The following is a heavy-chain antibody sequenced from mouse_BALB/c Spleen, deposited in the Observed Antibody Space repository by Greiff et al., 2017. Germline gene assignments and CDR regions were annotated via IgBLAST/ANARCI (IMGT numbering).Heavy chain of an antibody. J-gene: IGHJ2*01. CDR1: GFTFSSYA. CDR2: ISSGGSYT. D-gene: IGHD2-4*01. CDR3: ARHEHDYDLYYFDY. V-gene: IGHV5-9-3*01. Sequence: EVQRVESGGGLVKPGGSLKLSCAASGFTFSSYAMSWVRQTPEKRLEWVATISSGGSYTYYPDSVKGRFTISRDNAKNTLYLQMSSLRSEDTAMYYCARHEHDYDLYYFDYWGQVTTLTVAS.